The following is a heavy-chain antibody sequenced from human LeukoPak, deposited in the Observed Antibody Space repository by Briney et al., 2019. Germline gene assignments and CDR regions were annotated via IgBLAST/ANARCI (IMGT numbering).Heavy chain of an antibody. CDR2: ISAYNGNT. Sequence: ASVKVSCKASGYTFTSYGISWVRQAPGQGLEWMGWISAYNGNTNYAQKLQGRVTMTTDTSTSTAYMELRSLRSDDTAVYYCARDLLQTDEGADDAFDIWGQGTMVTVSS. V-gene: IGHV1-18*01. J-gene: IGHJ3*02. D-gene: IGHD1-1*01. CDR3: ARDLLQTDEGADDAFDI. CDR1: GYTFTSYG.